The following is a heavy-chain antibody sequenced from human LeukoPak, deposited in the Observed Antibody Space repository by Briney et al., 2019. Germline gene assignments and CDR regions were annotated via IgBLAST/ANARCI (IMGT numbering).Heavy chain of an antibody. CDR2: ITSDGNSA. V-gene: IGHV3-74*01. Sequence: GGSLRLSCAASGFTFSTYGMHWARQAPGKGLVWVSRITSDGNSAYYADSVKGRFTISRDNAKNSLYLQMNSLRAEDTAVYYCASLHSVAGRVDYWGQGTLVTVSS. CDR3: ASLHSVAGRVDY. D-gene: IGHD6-19*01. J-gene: IGHJ4*02. CDR1: GFTFSTYG.